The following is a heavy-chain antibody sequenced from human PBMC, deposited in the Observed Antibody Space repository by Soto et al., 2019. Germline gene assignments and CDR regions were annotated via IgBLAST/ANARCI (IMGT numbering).Heavy chain of an antibody. CDR3: ARGTPYDYIWGSHALDY. CDR2: TYYRSKWYN. CDR1: GDSVSSNSAA. Sequence: SQTLSLTCAISGDSVSSNSAAWNWIRQSPSRGLEWLGRTYYRSKWYNDYAVSVKSRITINPDTSKNQFSLQLNSVTPEDTAVYYCARGTPYDYIWGSHALDYWGQGTLVTVSS. V-gene: IGHV6-1*01. J-gene: IGHJ4*02. D-gene: IGHD3-16*01.